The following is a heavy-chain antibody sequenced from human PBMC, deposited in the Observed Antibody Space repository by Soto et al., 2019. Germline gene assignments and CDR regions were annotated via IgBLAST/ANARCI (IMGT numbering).Heavy chain of an antibody. CDR2: IFYSGNS. Sequence: QVELRESVPGLVKPSETVFLTCNVSGGSMRSYSWTWMRQSPGKGLEWLGNIFYSGNSNLNPSLRSRLNISVDTSKNKFSLTLNSVTAADTAVYYCARDSRCCGMDVWGQGTTVTVSS. J-gene: IGHJ6*02. CDR1: GGSMRSYS. V-gene: IGHV4-59*01. CDR3: ARDSRCCGMDV.